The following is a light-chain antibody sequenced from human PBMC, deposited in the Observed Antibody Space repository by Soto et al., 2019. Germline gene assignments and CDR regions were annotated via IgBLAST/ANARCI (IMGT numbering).Light chain of an antibody. J-gene: IGLJ1*01. CDR3: ASWDDNLQV. Sequence: QSVLTQPPSASGTPGQRGTISCSGSNSNIGSHTVNWYQQLPGTAPKLLIYSNSQRPLGVPVRFSGSKSGTSASLAISGLQSEDEADYYCASWDDNLQVFGLGTKVTVL. CDR2: SNS. CDR1: NSNIGSHT. V-gene: IGLV1-44*01.